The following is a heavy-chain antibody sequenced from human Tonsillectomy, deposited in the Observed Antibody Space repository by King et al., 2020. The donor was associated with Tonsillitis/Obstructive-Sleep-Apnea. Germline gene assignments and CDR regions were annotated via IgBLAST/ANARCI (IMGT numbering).Heavy chain of an antibody. CDR1: GFTFSSYG. CDR3: ARGLPRLDY. V-gene: IGHV3-33*01. CDR2: IWYDGSNK. J-gene: IGHJ4*02. Sequence: VQLVESGGGVVQPGRSLRLSCAASGFTFSSYGMHWVRQAPGKGLEWVAVIWYDGSNKYYADYVKGRFTISRDNSKNTLYLQMNSLRAEDTAVYYCARGLPRLDYWGQGTLVTVSS.